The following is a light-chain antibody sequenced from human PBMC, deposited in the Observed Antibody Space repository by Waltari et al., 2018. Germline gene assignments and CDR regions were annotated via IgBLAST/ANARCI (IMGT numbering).Light chain of an antibody. Sequence: QLVVTQSPSASAPLGASVQLPCTLSSGHSSHVIAGLHQRPEKGLRYLMKVNSDGSHSKGDEIPDRFSGSSSGAERYLTISSLQSDDEADYYCETGGHGTWVFGGGTKLTVL. CDR1: SGHSSHV. V-gene: IGLV4-69*01. CDR2: VNSDGSH. J-gene: IGLJ3*02. CDR3: ETGGHGTWV.